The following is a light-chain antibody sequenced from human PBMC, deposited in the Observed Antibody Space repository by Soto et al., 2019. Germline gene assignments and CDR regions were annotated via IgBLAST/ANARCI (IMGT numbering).Light chain of an antibody. CDR3: QQYGSSPT. CDR2: GAS. Sequence: IVLTQSPGTLSLSPGERATLSCRASQTVGSSFLAWFQHKPGQAPRLLIYGASSRATGIPDRFSGSGSGTDFTLTISRLEPEDFAVYYCQQYGSSPTFGQGTKVDIK. CDR1: QTVGSSF. V-gene: IGKV3-20*01. J-gene: IGKJ1*01.